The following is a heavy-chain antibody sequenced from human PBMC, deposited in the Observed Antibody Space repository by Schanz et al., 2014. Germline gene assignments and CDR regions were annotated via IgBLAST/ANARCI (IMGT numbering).Heavy chain of an antibody. CDR1: GGSISSDSYS. V-gene: IGHV4-61*02. CDR3: AGGRGEVATIFHYYYVYYMDV. D-gene: IGHD5-12*01. J-gene: IGHJ6*03. CDR2: ISTSGST. Sequence: QVQLQESGPGLVKPSETLSLTCTVSGGSISSDSYSWSWIRQPAGKGLEWIGRISTSGSTNYNPSLKSRLPTSLHPSKNQLSRKLSSVTAADTAVYYCAGGRGEVATIFHYYYVYYMDVGGQGTTVTVSS.